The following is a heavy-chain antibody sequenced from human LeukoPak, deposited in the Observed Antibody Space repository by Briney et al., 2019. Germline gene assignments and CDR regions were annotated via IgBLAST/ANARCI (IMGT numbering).Heavy chain of an antibody. V-gene: IGHV4-39*06. CDR3: ARDSFDYGSGSPLDY. D-gene: IGHD3-10*01. Sequence: SETLSLTCTVSGGSISSSSDYWGWLRQPPGKGLEWIGRIYSSGSTNYNSSLKSRVTMSVDTSKNQFTLKLTSVTAADTAMYYCARDSFDYGSGSPLDYWGQGTLVTVSS. CDR1: GGSISSSSDY. J-gene: IGHJ4*02. CDR2: IYSSGST.